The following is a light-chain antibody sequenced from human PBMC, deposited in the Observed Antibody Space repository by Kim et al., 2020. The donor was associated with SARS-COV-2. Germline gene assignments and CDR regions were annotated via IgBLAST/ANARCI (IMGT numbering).Light chain of an antibody. CDR3: QSYDSTTWV. Sequence: LTQPHSVSESAGKTVTISCTRSGGSIASNFVQWYQQRPGSAPTSLIYEDNRRVSGVPDRFSGSIDSSSNSASLTISGLRTEDEADYYCQSYDSTTWV. CDR1: GGSIASNF. V-gene: IGLV6-57*04. CDR2: EDN. J-gene: IGLJ3*02.